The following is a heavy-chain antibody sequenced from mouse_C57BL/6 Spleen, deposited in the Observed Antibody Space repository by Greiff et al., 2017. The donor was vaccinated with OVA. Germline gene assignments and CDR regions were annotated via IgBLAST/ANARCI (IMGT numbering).Heavy chain of an antibody. V-gene: IGHV5-9-1*02. J-gene: IGHJ2*01. D-gene: IGHD1-1*01. CDR3: TREKGSSYAYFDY. CDR1: GFTFSSYA. CDR2: ISSGGDYI. Sequence: DVMLVESGEGLVKPGGSLKLSCAASGFTFSSYAMSWVRQTPEKRLEWVAYISSGGDYIYYADTVKGRFTISRDNARNTLYLQMSSLKSEDTAMYYCTREKGSSYAYFDYWGQGTTLTVSS.